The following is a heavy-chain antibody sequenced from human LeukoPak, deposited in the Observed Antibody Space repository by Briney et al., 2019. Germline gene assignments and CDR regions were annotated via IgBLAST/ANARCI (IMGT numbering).Heavy chain of an antibody. D-gene: IGHD3-22*01. V-gene: IGHV3-21*01. CDR1: GFTFSSYS. J-gene: IGHJ4*02. Sequence: GGSLRLSCAASGFTFSSYSMNWVRQAPGKGLEWVSSISSSSSYIYYADSVKGRFTISRDNAKNSLYLRMNSLRAEDTAVYYCARVSHYYDSSGYFHYWGQGTLVTVSS. CDR3: ARVSHYYDSSGYFHY. CDR2: ISSSSSYI.